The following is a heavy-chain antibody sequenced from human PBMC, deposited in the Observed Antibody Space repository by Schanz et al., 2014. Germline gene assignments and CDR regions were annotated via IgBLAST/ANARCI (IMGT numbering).Heavy chain of an antibody. CDR3: AKCDFWSGWYFDY. CDR1: GFTFSAFG. J-gene: IGHJ4*02. Sequence: VQLVESGGGVVQPGGSLRLSCAASGFTFSAFGMHWVRQAPGKGLDWVSAISGSGGSTYYADSVKGRFTISRDNSKNTLYLQMNSLRAEDTAVYYCAKCDFWSGWYFDYWGQGTLVTVSS. V-gene: IGHV3-23*04. D-gene: IGHD3-3*01. CDR2: ISGSGGST.